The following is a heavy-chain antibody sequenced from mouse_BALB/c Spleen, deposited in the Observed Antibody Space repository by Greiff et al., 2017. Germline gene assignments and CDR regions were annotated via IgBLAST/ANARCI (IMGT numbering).Heavy chain of an antibody. D-gene: IGHD3-1*01. V-gene: IGHV1-54*01. CDR3: ARQLGLRH. CDR2: INPGSGGT. J-gene: IGHJ3*01. Sequence: QVQLQQSGAELVRPGTSVKVSCKASGYAFTNYLIEWVKQRPGQGLEWIGVINPGSGGTNYNEKFKGKATLTADKSSSTAYMQLSSLTSDDSAVYFCARQLGLRHWGQGTLVTVSA. CDR1: GYAFTNYL.